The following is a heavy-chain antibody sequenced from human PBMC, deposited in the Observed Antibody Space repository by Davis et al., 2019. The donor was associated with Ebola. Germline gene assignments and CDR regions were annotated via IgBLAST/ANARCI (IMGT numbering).Heavy chain of an antibody. Sequence: PGGSLRLSCAVSGLIVSNNYMNWVRQAPGKGLEWVSAISGSGGSTYYADSVKGRFTISRDNSKNTLYLQMNSLRAEDTAVYYCARAIAAMVPYYYYYYMDVWGKGTTVTVSS. D-gene: IGHD5-18*01. J-gene: IGHJ6*03. CDR3: ARAIAAMVPYYYYYYMDV. V-gene: IGHV3-23*01. CDR1: GLIVSNNY. CDR2: ISGSGGST.